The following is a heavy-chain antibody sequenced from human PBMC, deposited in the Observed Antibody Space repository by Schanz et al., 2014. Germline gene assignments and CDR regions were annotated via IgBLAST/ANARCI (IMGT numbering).Heavy chain of an antibody. CDR3: ARDPVEGAPTPYYFDS. CDR2: ISTGRYL. V-gene: IGHV3-11*04. CDR1: GFTFTDYY. D-gene: IGHD1-26*01. Sequence: QVQLVESGGGLVKPGGSLRLSCAASGFTFTDYYISWIRQAPGMGLEWVSFISTGRYLYYADSVKGRFTISRDNTKNSVFLQMSSLRVEDTGLYFCARDPVEGAPTPYYFDSWGPGTLVTVSS. J-gene: IGHJ4*02.